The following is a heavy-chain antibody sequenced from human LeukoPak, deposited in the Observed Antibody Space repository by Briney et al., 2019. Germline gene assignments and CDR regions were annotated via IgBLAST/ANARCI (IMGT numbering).Heavy chain of an antibody. CDR3: ARQGGSSSPYYYYYMDV. CDR2: MYHSGST. J-gene: IGHJ6*03. Sequence: PSETLSLTCAVSGYSISSGYYWGWFRQPPGKGLEWIGCMYHSGSTYYNPSLKSRVTIPVDTSKNQFSLKLSSVTAADTAVYYCARQGGSSSPYYYYYMDVWGKGTTVTVSS. V-gene: IGHV4-38-2*01. CDR1: GYSISSGYY. D-gene: IGHD6-13*01.